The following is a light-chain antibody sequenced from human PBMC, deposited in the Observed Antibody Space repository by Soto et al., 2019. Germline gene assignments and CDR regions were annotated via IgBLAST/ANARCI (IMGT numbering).Light chain of an antibody. Sequence: QSVLTQPPSASGSPGQPATISCTGTSSDVGGYNYVSWYQQHPGKAPKLMIYEVSKRPSGVPDRFSGSKSGNTASLTVSGLQAEDEADYYCSSYAGSNNLVFGTGTKVTVL. J-gene: IGLJ1*01. CDR3: SSYAGSNNLV. CDR1: SSDVGGYNY. V-gene: IGLV2-8*01. CDR2: EVS.